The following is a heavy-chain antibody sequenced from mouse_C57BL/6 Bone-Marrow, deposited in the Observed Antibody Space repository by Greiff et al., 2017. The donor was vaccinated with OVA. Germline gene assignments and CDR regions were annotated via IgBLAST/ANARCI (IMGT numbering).Heavy chain of an antibody. D-gene: IGHD2-3*01. CDR2: IDPNSGGT. J-gene: IGHJ1*03. Sequence: VQLQQPGAELVKPGASVKLSCKASGYTFTSYWMHWVKQRPGRGLEWIGRIDPNSGGTKYNEKFKSKATLTVDKPSSTAYMQLSSLTSEDSADYYSAIYDGYDDWYFDVWGTGTTVTVSS. V-gene: IGHV1-72*01. CDR3: AIYDGYDDWYFDV. CDR1: GYTFTSYW.